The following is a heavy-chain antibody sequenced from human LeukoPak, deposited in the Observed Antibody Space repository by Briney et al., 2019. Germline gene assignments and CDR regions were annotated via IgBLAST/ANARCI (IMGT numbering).Heavy chain of an antibody. CDR2: ISAYNGNT. V-gene: IGHV1-18*01. D-gene: IGHD5-24*01. Sequence: GASVTVSCKASGYTFTSYGISWVRQAPGQGLEWMGWISAYNGNTNYAQKLQGRVTMTTDTSTSTAYMELRSLRSDDTAVYYCARRRDGYIVSAMTFDYWGQGTLVTVSS. J-gene: IGHJ4*02. CDR3: ARRRDGYIVSAMTFDY. CDR1: GYTFTSYG.